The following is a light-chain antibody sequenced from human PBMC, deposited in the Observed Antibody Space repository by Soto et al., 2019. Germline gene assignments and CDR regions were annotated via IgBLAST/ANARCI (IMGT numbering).Light chain of an antibody. CDR2: AVT. Sequence: LTQPASVSVSPGQSITISCTGTSSDVGGYNYVSWYQQHPGKAPKLMIYAVTDRPSGVSSRFSGSKSGNTASLTISGLQAEDEADYYCSSYTSSSTLFGTGTKVTVL. J-gene: IGLJ1*01. CDR3: SSYTSSSTL. V-gene: IGLV2-14*01. CDR1: SSDVGGYNY.